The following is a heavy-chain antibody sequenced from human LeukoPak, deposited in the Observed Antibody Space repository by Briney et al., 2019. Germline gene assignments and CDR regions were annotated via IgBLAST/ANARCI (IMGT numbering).Heavy chain of an antibody. D-gene: IGHD1-26*01. V-gene: IGHV3-21*01. CDR2: ISSSSSYI. Sequence: GGSLRLSCAASGFSFSSYSMNWVRQAPGKGLEWVSSISSSSSYIYYADSVKGRFTISRDNAKNTLYLQMNSLRAEDTSVYYCARDRNTGSSYENLFEYWGQGSLVTVSS. CDR1: GFSFSSYS. CDR3: ARDRNTGSSYENLFEY. J-gene: IGHJ4*02.